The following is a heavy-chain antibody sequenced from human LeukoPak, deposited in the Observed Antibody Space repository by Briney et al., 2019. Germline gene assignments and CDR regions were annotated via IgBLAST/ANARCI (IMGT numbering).Heavy chain of an antibody. CDR1: GYTFTGYY. Sequence: GASVKVSCKASGYTFTGYYMHWVRQAPGQGLEWMGWINPNSGGTNYAQKFQGRVTMTRDTSISTAYMELSRLRSDDTAVYYCARSGYCSGGSCYFSVAFDIWGQGTMVTVS. D-gene: IGHD2-15*01. CDR2: INPNSGGT. J-gene: IGHJ3*02. V-gene: IGHV1-2*02. CDR3: ARSGYCSGGSCYFSVAFDI.